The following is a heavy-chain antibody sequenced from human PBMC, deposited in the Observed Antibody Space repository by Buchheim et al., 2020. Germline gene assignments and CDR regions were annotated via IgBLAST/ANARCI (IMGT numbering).Heavy chain of an antibody. J-gene: IGHJ4*02. Sequence: EVQLLESGGGLVQPGGSLRLSCAASGFTFSSYAMSWVRQAPGKGLEWVSAISGSGGSTYYADSVKGRFTISRDNSKNTLYLQMNSLRAEDTAVYYCAKGLDYYYDSSPEGYFDYWGQGTL. CDR1: GFTFSSYA. CDR3: AKGLDYYYDSSPEGYFDY. CDR2: ISGSGGST. V-gene: IGHV3-23*01. D-gene: IGHD3-22*01.